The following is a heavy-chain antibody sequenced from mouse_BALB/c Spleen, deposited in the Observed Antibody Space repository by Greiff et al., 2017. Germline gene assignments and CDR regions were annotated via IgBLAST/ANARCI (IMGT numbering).Heavy chain of an antibody. Sequence: EVQLQQSGPGLVKPSQSLSLTCSVTGYSITSGYYWNWIRQFPGNKLEWMGYISYDGSNNYNPSLKNRISITRDTSKNQFFLKLNSVTTEDTATYYCARAGITIDYWGQGTTLTVSS. CDR1: GYSITSGYY. CDR3: ARAGITIDY. D-gene: IGHD2-4*01. CDR2: ISYDGSN. J-gene: IGHJ2*01. V-gene: IGHV3-6*02.